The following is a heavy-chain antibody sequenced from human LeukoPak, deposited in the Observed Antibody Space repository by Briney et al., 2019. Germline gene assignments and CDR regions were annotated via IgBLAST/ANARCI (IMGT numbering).Heavy chain of an antibody. Sequence: ASVKVSCEASGGTFSSYAISWVRQAPGQGLEWMGRIIPILGIANYAQKFQGRVTITADKSTSAAYMELSSLRSEDTAVYYCARDNPRDAFDIWGQGTMVTVSS. V-gene: IGHV1-69*04. CDR1: GGTFSSYA. CDR3: ARDNPRDAFDI. J-gene: IGHJ3*02. CDR2: IIPILGIA.